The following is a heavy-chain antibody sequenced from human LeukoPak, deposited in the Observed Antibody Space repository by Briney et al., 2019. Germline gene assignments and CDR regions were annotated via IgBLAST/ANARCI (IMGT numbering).Heavy chain of an antibody. CDR3: ARVNIAVAGDASDV. D-gene: IGHD6-19*01. V-gene: IGHV4-59*01. Sequence: AETLSLTCSVSGDSISRFYWSWVRQPPGKGLEWIGYTGDTNYNPSLKSRVTISLDASKSQFSLKLSSVTAADTAMYYCARVNIAVAGDASDVWGRGTMVTVTS. CDR2: YTGDT. J-gene: IGHJ3*01. CDR1: GDSISRFY.